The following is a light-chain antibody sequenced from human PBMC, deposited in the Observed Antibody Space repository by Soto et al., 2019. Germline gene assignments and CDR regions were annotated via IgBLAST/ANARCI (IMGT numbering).Light chain of an antibody. J-gene: IGLJ2*01. Sequence: QSVLTQPPSASGSPGQSVTISCTGTSSDVGGYNYVSWYQQHPGKAPKLMIFRVTERPSGVPDRFSGSKSGNTASLTVSVLQAEDEADYYGCSYAGINTVIFGGGTKLTVL. CDR1: SSDVGGYNY. CDR3: CSYAGINTVI. V-gene: IGLV2-8*01. CDR2: RVT.